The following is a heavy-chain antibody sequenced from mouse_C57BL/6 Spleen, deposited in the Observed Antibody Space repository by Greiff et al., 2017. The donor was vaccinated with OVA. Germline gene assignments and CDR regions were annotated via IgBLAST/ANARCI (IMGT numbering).Heavy chain of an antibody. V-gene: IGHV1-19*01. CDR1: GYTFTDYY. J-gene: IGHJ3*01. CDR3: ARSGHDYDGFAY. Sequence: EVQLVESGPVLVKPGASVKMSCKASGYTFTDYYMNWVKQSHGKSLEWIGVINPYNGGTSYNQKFKGKATLTVDKSSSTAYMELNSLTSEDSAVYYCARSGHDYDGFAYWGQGTLVTVSA. D-gene: IGHD2-4*01. CDR2: INPYNGGT.